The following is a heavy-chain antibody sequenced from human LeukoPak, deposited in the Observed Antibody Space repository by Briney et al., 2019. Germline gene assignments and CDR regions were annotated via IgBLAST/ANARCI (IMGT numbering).Heavy chain of an antibody. D-gene: IGHD3-3*01. Sequence: GGSLRLSCAASGFTFSSYAMSWVRQAPGKGLEWVSAISGSGGSTYYADSVKGRFTISRDNSKNTLYLQMNSLRAGDTAVYYCAKAPGPEWLFDYWGQGTLVTVSS. J-gene: IGHJ4*02. CDR2: ISGSGGST. CDR1: GFTFSSYA. V-gene: IGHV3-23*01. CDR3: AKAPGPEWLFDY.